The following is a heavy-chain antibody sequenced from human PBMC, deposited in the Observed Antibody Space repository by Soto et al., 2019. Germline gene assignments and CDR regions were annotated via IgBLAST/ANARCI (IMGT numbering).Heavy chain of an antibody. CDR2: IKQDGSEK. CDR1: GFTFSSYW. J-gene: IGHJ5*02. CDR3: ARVTIFGVVDWFDP. D-gene: IGHD3-3*01. Sequence: EVQLVESGGGLVQPGGSLRLSCAASGFTFSSYWMSWVRQAPGKGLEWVANIKQDGSEKYYVDSVKGRFTISRDNAKNSLYLQMNSLRAEDTAVYYCARVTIFGVVDWFDPWGQGTLVTVSS. V-gene: IGHV3-7*01.